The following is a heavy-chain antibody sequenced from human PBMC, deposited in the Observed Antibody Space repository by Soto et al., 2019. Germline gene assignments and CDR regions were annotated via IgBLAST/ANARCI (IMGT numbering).Heavy chain of an antibody. J-gene: IGHJ5*02. CDR3: ARVSTSWYPCRYNWFDR. V-gene: IGHV4-4*02. CDR1: SGSISSSNW. D-gene: IGHD2-2*01. CDR2: IYHSGST. Sequence: QVQLQESGPGLVKPSGTLSLTCAVSSGSISSSNWWSWVRQPPEKGLEWIGEIYHSGSTNYKPSLKRRVGIAEYKSNNQFSLELSYVTGADTSVYDCARVSTSWYPCRYNWFDRWGQGTLVTVSS.